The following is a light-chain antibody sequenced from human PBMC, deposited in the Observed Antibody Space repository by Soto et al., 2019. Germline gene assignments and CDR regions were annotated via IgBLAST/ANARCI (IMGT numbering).Light chain of an antibody. J-gene: IGLJ1*01. CDR2: EVN. Sequence: QSVLTQAACASGSPGKPVSLSCTGTSSDVGAYNYVSWYQHHPGKAPKLMVYEVNKRPSGVPDRLSGSKSGNTASLTVSGLQAEDEADYYCTSHAGTINFPYIFGTGTKVTVL. CDR1: SSDVGAYNY. CDR3: TSHAGTINFPYI. V-gene: IGLV2-8*01.